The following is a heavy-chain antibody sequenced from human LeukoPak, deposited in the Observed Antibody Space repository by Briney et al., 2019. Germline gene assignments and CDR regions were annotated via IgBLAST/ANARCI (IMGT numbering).Heavy chain of an antibody. D-gene: IGHD3-22*01. CDR1: GFTFSSYE. V-gene: IGHV3-48*03. Sequence: GGSLTLSCAASGFTFSSYEMNWVRQAPGKGLEWVSYISSCGSTIYYAHSVKGRFTISRDKAKNSLYLQMNSLRAEDTTVYYCARLDYDSSGYYYGFDPWGQGTLVTVSS. CDR2: ISSCGSTI. CDR3: ARLDYDSSGYYYGFDP. J-gene: IGHJ5*02.